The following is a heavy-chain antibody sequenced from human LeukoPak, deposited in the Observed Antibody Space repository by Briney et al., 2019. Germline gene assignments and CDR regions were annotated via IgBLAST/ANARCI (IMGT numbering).Heavy chain of an antibody. CDR1: GFTFSSYW. D-gene: IGHD3-10*01. V-gene: IGHV3-21*01. CDR3: ARDALLWFGELSAQFDY. J-gene: IGHJ4*02. CDR2: ISSSSSYI. Sequence: GGSLRLSCAASGFTFSSYWMSWVRQAPGKGLEWVSSISSSSSYIYYADAVKGRFTISRDNAKNSLYLQMNSLRAEDTAVYYCARDALLWFGELSAQFDYWGQGTLVTVSS.